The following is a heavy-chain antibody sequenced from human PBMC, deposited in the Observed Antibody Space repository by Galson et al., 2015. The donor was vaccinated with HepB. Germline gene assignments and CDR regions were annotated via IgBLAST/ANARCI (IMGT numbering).Heavy chain of an antibody. J-gene: IGHJ4*02. CDR1: GYTFTSYG. V-gene: IGHV1-18*01. CDR2: ISAYNGNT. CDR3: ARDMDITMVRVVNFDY. D-gene: IGHD3-10*01. Sequence: SVKVSCKASGYTFTSYGISWVRQAPGQGLEWLGWISAYNGNTNYAQKLQGRATMTTDTSTSTAYMELRSLRSDDTAVYYCARDMDITMVRVVNFDYWGQGTLVTVSS.